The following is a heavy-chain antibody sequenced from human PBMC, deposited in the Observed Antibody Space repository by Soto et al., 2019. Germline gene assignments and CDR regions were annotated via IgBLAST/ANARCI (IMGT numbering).Heavy chain of an antibody. CDR1: GFTFDSYA. V-gene: IGHV3-9*01. CDR3: VKDVHEQWLDSHFEY. J-gene: IGHJ4*02. Sequence: EVQLVESGGGLVQPGRSLRLSCVASGFTFDSYALHWVRQAPGKGLEWVSGISWNSGSVGYEDSVKGRFNISRDKGQNTLYREMTSLRVEETVFYYCVKDVHEQWLDSHFEYWGKGALVTVSS. D-gene: IGHD6-19*01. CDR2: ISWNSGSV.